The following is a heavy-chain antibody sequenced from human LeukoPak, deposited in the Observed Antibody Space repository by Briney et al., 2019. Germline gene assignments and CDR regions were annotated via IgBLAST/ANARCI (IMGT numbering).Heavy chain of an antibody. CDR2: ISAYNGNT. J-gene: IGHJ3*02. CDR3: AVIRGYSSHDAFDI. D-gene: IGHD5-18*01. V-gene: IGHV1-18*01. CDR1: GYTFTSYG. Sequence: ASVKVSCKASGYTFTSYGISWVRQAPGQGLEWMGWISAYNGNTNYAQKLQGGVTMTTDTSTSTAYMELRSLRSDDTAVYYCAVIRGYSSHDAFDIWGQGTMVTVSS.